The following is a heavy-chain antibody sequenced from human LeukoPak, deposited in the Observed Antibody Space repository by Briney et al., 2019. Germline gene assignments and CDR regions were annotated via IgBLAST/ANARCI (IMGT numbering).Heavy chain of an antibody. CDR3: ASRYGGNSVWHFDY. D-gene: IGHD4-23*01. Sequence: GGSLRLSCAASGFSFSSYDMHWVRQAPGKGLEWVAVISYDGSNKYYADSVKGRFTISRDNSKNTLYLQMNSLRAEDTAVYYCASRYGGNSVWHFDYWGQGTLVTVSS. V-gene: IGHV3-30*03. CDR1: GFSFSSYD. CDR2: ISYDGSNK. J-gene: IGHJ4*02.